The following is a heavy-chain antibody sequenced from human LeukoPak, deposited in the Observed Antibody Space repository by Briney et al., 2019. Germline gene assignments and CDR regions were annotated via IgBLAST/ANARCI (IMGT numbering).Heavy chain of an antibody. CDR1: GGSISSSYYY. CDR3: ARVKRYIAAGKNYDY. V-gene: IGHV4-39*01. J-gene: IGHJ4*02. CDR2: IYYSGST. Sequence: SETLSLTCTVSGGSISSSYYYWGWIRQPPGKGLEWIGSIYYSGSTYYNPSLKSRVTISVDTSKNQFSLKLRSVTAADTAVYYCARVKRYIAAGKNYDYWGQGTLVTVSS. D-gene: IGHD6-13*01.